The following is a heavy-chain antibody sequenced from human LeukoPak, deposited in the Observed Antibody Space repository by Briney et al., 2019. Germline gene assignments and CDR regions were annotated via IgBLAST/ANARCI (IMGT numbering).Heavy chain of an antibody. CDR1: GVSISSGGYY. D-gene: IGHD2-2*01. Sequence: SETLSLTCTVSGVSISSGGYYWSWIRQHPGKGLEWIGYIYYSGSTYYNPSLKSRVTISVDTSKNQFSLKLSSVTAADTAVYYCARLLGYCGSTSCPNWYFDLWGRGTLVTVSS. CDR2: IYYSGST. CDR3: ARLLGYCGSTSCPNWYFDL. J-gene: IGHJ2*01. V-gene: IGHV4-31*03.